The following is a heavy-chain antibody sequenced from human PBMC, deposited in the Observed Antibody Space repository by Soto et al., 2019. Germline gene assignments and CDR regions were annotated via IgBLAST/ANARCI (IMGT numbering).Heavy chain of an antibody. CDR1: GFTFSSYA. V-gene: IGHV3-30-3*01. Sequence: LRLSCAASGFTFSSYAIHWVRQAPGKGLEWVAVISYDGSNKYYADSVKGRFTISRDNSKNTLYLQMNSLRAEDTAVYYCARACGGDCPADYYYYGMDVWGQGTTVTVSS. CDR2: ISYDGSNK. J-gene: IGHJ6*02. CDR3: ARACGGDCPADYYYYGMDV. D-gene: IGHD2-21*02.